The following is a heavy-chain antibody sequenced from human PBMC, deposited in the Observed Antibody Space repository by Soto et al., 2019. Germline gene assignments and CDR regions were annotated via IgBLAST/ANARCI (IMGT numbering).Heavy chain of an antibody. CDR1: GYTFTDYY. CDR2: INPKTGGT. CDR3: ARDVRSGY. Sequence: ASVKVSCKASGYTFTDYYMQWVRQAPGQGLEWMGWINPKTGGTNYAQQFQGRVTMTKDTSISTVYMELSRLKSDDTAVYYCARDVRSGYWGKGTLVTVSS. J-gene: IGHJ4*02. D-gene: IGHD6-19*01. V-gene: IGHV1-2*02.